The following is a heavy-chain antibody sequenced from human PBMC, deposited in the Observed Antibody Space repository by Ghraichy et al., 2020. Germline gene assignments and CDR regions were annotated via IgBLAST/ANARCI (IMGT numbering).Heavy chain of an antibody. J-gene: IGHJ6*02. D-gene: IGHD4-17*01. CDR2: ISSSSSYT. CDR1: GFTFSDYY. V-gene: IGHV3-11*06. Sequence: GGSLRLSCAASGFTFSDYYMSWIRQAPGKGLEWVSYISSSSSYTNYADSVKGRFTISRDNAKNSLYLQMNSLRAEDTAVYYCARDPANYGDSATTNYGMDVWGQGTTVTVSS. CDR3: ARDPANYGDSATTNYGMDV.